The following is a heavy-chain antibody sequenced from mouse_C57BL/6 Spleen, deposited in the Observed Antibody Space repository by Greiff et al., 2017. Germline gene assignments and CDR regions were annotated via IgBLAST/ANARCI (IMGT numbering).Heavy chain of an antibody. CDR2: ISSGGSYT. Sequence: EVKLMESGGDLVKPGGSLKLSCAASGFTFSSYGMSWVRQTPDKRLEWVATISSGGSYTYYPDSVKGRFTISRDNAKNTLYLQMSSRKSEDTAMYYCARRSYYDYGFAYWGQGTLVTVSA. CDR3: ARRSYYDYGFAY. V-gene: IGHV5-6*02. CDR1: GFTFSSYG. D-gene: IGHD2-4*01. J-gene: IGHJ3*01.